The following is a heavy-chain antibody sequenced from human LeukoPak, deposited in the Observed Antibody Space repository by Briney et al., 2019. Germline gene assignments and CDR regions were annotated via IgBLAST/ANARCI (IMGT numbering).Heavy chain of an antibody. CDR1: DYSISSTYY. D-gene: IGHD3-22*01. Sequence: PSETLSLTCTVSDYSISSTYYWGWLRQPPGKGLEWIGNIYYSGSTNYNPSLKSRVTISVDTSKNQFSLKLSSVTAADTAVYYCTRGSIAYYYMDVWGKGTTVTISS. CDR2: IYYSGST. J-gene: IGHJ6*03. V-gene: IGHV4-38-2*02. CDR3: TRGSIAYYYMDV.